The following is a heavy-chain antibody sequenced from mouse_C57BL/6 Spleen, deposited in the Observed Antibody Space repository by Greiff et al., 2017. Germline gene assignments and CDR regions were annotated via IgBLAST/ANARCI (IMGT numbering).Heavy chain of an antibody. CDR1: GFTFSDYG. D-gene: IGHD2-1*01. J-gene: IGHJ2*01. CDR2: ISSGSSTI. CDR3: ARNYGNYLYYFDY. V-gene: IGHV5-17*01. Sequence: EVQGVESGGGLVKPGGSLKLSCAASGFTFSDYGMHWVRQAPEKGLEWVAYISSGSSTIYYADTVKGRFTISRDNAKNTLFLQMTSMRADDTAMYYCARNYGNYLYYFDYWGQGTTLTVSS.